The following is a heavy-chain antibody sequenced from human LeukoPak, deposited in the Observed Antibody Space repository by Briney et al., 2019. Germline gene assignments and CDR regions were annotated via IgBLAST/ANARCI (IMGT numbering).Heavy chain of an antibody. CDR3: ARDQPPYITGTTSDY. J-gene: IGHJ4*02. CDR2: IIPIFGTA. CDR1: GGTFSSYA. D-gene: IGHD1-20*01. Sequence: ASVKVSCKASGGTFSSYAISWVRQAPGQGLEWMGGIIPIFGTANYAQKFQGRVTITTDESTSTAYMELSSLRSEDTAVYYCARDQPPYITGTTSDYWGQGTLVTVSS. V-gene: IGHV1-69*05.